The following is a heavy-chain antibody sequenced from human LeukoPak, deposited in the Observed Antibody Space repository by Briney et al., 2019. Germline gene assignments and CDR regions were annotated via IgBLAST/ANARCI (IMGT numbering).Heavy chain of an antibody. Sequence: ASVKVSCKASGYTFTSYGISWVRQAPGQGLEWMGWISGYNGNTKYAQKFQGRVTMTTDTSTSTAYMELRSLRSEDTAVYYCARGYCSGGSCYLADSWGQGTLVTVSS. CDR3: ARGYCSGGSCYLADS. CDR1: GYTFTSYG. J-gene: IGHJ4*02. D-gene: IGHD2-15*01. V-gene: IGHV1-18*01. CDR2: ISGYNGNT.